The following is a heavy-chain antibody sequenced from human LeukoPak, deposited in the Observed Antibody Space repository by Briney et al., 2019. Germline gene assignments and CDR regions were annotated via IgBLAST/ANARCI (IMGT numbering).Heavy chain of an antibody. J-gene: IGHJ4*02. V-gene: IGHV3-33*06. D-gene: IGHD5-18*01. CDR1: GFTFSSYG. CDR2: IWYDGSNK. CDR3: AKDMGPYSYALDY. Sequence: GGSLRLSCAASGFTFSSYGMHWVRQAPGKGLEWVAVIWYDGSNKYYADSVKGRFTISRDNSKNTLYLQMNSLRADDTAVYYCAKDMGPYSYALDYWGQGTLVTVSS.